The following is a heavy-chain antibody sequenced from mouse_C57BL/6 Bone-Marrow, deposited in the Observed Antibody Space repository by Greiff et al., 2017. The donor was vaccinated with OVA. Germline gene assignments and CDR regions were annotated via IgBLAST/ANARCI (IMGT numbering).Heavy chain of an antibody. CDR3: APSYDYDFAY. D-gene: IGHD2-4*01. CDR1: GYTFTSYW. CDR2: IHPNSGST. Sequence: QVQLKESGAELVKPGASVKLSCKASGYTFTSYWMHWVKQRPGQGLEWIGMIHPNSGSTNYNEKFKSKATLTVDKSSSTAYMQLSSLTSEDSAVYYCAPSYDYDFAYWGQGTLVTVSA. J-gene: IGHJ3*01. V-gene: IGHV1-64*01.